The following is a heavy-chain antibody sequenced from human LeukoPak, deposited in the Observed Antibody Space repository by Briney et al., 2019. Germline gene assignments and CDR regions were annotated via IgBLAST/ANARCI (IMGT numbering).Heavy chain of an antibody. V-gene: IGHV3-7*05. Sequence: PGGSLRLSCAASGFTFNDYWMSWVRQAPGKGLEWVANIKEDGSEKYYVDSVKGRFTISRDNAKNPLYLQMTSLRAEDTAVYYCARGGYYYRWGQGTLVTVSS. CDR3: ARGGYYYR. J-gene: IGHJ5*02. CDR2: IKEDGSEK. CDR1: GFTFNDYW. D-gene: IGHD3-22*01.